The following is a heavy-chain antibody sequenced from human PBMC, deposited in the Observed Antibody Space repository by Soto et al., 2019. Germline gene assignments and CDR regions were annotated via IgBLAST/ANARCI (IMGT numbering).Heavy chain of an antibody. V-gene: IGHV4-30-2*05. Sequence: PSETLSLTCAVSGGSISSGGYSWSWIRQPPGKGLEWIGYIYHSGSTYNNPSLESRLTISLDTSKNQFSLKLTSVTAADTAVYYCVRGPSGDKVDYWGQGTLVTVSS. D-gene: IGHD7-27*01. CDR3: VRGPSGDKVDY. CDR1: GGSISSGGYS. CDR2: IYHSGST. J-gene: IGHJ4*02.